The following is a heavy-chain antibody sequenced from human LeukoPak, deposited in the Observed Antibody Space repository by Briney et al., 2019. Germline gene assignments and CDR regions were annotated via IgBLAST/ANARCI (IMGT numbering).Heavy chain of an antibody. Sequence: NPGGSLRLSCAASGFTFSSNSMNWVRQAPGKGLEWVSSISSSSSYIYYADSVKGRFTISRDNAKSSLYLQMNSLRAEDTAVYYCARDATILGVPINWFDPWGQGTLVTVSS. D-gene: IGHD3-3*01. CDR2: ISSSSSYI. CDR1: GFTFSSNS. J-gene: IGHJ5*02. V-gene: IGHV3-21*01. CDR3: ARDATILGVPINWFDP.